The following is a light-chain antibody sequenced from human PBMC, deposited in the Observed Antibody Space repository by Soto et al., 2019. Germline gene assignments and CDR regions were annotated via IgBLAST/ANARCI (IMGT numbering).Light chain of an antibody. CDR3: QTSGTGILV. V-gene: IGLV4-69*01. Sequence: QLVLTQSPSASASLGASVKLTCTLSSRHSSYAIAWHQQQPEKGPRYLMKLNSDGRHTKGDGIPDRFSGSSSGTERYLTISSLQSEDEADYYCQTSGTGILVFGGGTKLTVL. CDR2: LNSDGRH. CDR1: SRHSSYA. J-gene: IGLJ2*01.